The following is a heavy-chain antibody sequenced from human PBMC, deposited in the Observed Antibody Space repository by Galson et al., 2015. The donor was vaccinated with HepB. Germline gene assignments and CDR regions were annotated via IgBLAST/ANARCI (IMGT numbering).Heavy chain of an antibody. CDR2: ISSSSSYT. J-gene: IGHJ2*01. V-gene: IGHV3-11*06. Sequence: SLRLSCAASGFTFSDYYMSWIRQAPGKGLEWVSYISSSSSYTNYADSVKGRFTISRDNAKNSLYLQMNSLRAEDTAVYYCARGRDGYNYRYFDLWGRGTLVTVSS. CDR1: GFTFSDYY. CDR3: ARGRDGYNYRYFDL. D-gene: IGHD5-24*01.